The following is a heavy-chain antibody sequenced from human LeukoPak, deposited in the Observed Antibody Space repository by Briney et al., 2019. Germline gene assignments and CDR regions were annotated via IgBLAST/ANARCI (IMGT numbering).Heavy chain of an antibody. CDR2: TYYRSEWYY. Sequence: SQTLSLTCAISGDSVSSNSVVWNWIRQSPSRGLEWLGRTYYRSEWYYHYAVSVKSRITIKPDTSKNQFSLQLNSVTPDDTGVYYCARLLNAAFDIWGLGTMVTVSS. J-gene: IGHJ3*02. CDR1: GDSVSSNSVV. V-gene: IGHV6-1*01. CDR3: ARLLNAAFDI.